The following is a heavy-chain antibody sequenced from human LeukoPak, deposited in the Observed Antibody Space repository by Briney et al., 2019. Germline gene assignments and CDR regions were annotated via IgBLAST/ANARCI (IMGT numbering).Heavy chain of an antibody. D-gene: IGHD2-15*01. CDR2: INYSGST. CDR1: GGSISSYY. V-gene: IGHV4-59*01. J-gene: IGHJ3*02. CDR3: AREGYCSGGSCYHDAFDI. Sequence: PSETLSLTCTVSGGSISSYYWSWIRQPPGKGLEWIGYINYSGSTNYNPSLKSRVTISEDTSKNQFSLRLISVTAADTAVYYCAREGYCSGGSCYHDAFDIWGQGTMVTVSS.